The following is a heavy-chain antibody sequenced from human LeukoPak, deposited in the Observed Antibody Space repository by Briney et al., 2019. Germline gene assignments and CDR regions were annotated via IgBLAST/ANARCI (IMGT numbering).Heavy chain of an antibody. J-gene: IGHJ4*02. D-gene: IGHD3-10*01. CDR3: ARDPEMGHYGSGSHFDY. CDR1: GGSTSSSSYY. Sequence: PSETLSLTCTVSGGSTSSSSYYWGWIRQPPGKGLEWIGSIYHSGSTYYNPSLKSRVTISVDTSKNQFSLKLSSVTAADTAVYYCARDPEMGHYGSGSHFDYWGQGTLVTVSS. CDR2: IYHSGST. V-gene: IGHV4-39*07.